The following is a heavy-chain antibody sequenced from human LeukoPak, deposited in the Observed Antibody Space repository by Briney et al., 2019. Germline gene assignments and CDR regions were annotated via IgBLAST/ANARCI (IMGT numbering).Heavy chain of an antibody. CDR3: ARGETTVTPYYYYYMDV. Sequence: SVKVSCKASGGTFSSYAISWVRQAPGQGLEWMGRIIPIFGTANYAQEFQGRVTITTDESTSTAYMELSSLRSEDTAVYYCARGETTVTPYYYYYMDVWGKGTTVTVSS. V-gene: IGHV1-69*05. D-gene: IGHD4-17*01. CDR2: IIPIFGTA. CDR1: GGTFSSYA. J-gene: IGHJ6*03.